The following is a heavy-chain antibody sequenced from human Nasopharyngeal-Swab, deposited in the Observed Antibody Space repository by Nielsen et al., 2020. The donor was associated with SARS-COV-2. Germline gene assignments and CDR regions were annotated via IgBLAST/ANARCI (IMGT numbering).Heavy chain of an antibody. J-gene: IGHJ5*02. CDR3: ARPLSRDSTWTTEANWFDP. CDR2: IWYDGSNK. V-gene: IGHV3-33*01. Sequence: GGSLRLSCAASGFTFSSYGMHWVRQAPGKGLEWVAVIWYDGSNKFYADSVKGRFTISRDNSENTVYLQMNSLRAEDTALYHCARPLSRDSTWTTEANWFDPWGQGTLVTVSS. D-gene: IGHD6-13*01. CDR1: GFTFSSYG.